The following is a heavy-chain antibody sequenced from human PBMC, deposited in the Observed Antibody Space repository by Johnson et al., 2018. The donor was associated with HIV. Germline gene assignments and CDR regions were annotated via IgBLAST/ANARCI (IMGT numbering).Heavy chain of an antibody. J-gene: IGHJ3*02. D-gene: IGHD1-26*01. Sequence: MQLVESGGGVVQPGGSLRLSCAASGFTFSSYWMSWVRQAPGKGLEWVANIKQDGSEKYYVDSVKGRFTISRDNAKNSLYLQMNSLRAEDTAVYYCARDRGLWERNGAGAFDIWGQGTMVTVSS. V-gene: IGHV3-7*01. CDR2: IKQDGSEK. CDR3: ARDRGLWERNGAGAFDI. CDR1: GFTFSSYW.